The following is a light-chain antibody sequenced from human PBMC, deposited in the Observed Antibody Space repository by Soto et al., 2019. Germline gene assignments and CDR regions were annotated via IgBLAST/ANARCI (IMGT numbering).Light chain of an antibody. J-gene: IGKJ1*01. CDR2: GAS. V-gene: IGKV3-15*01. Sequence: NVLTQSPGTLSLSPGERATLSCRASQSLSGNYLAWYQQKPGQAPRLLIYGASTRATGIPARFSGSGSGTEFTLTISSLQSEDFAVYYCQQYNNWWTFGQGTKVDIK. CDR1: QSLSGN. CDR3: QQYNNWWT.